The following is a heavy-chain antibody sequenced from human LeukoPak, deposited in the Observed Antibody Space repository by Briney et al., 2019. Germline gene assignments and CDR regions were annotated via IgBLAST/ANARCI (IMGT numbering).Heavy chain of an antibody. CDR1: GFTFSSYG. CDR2: IRYDGSNK. Sequence: GGSLRLSCAASGFTFSSYGMHWVRQAPGKGLEWVAFIRYDGSNKYYADSVKGRFTIPRDNSKNTLYLQMNSLRAEDTAVYYCARDPYSGSYSDYYYYYMDVWGKGTTVTVSS. D-gene: IGHD1-26*01. V-gene: IGHV3-30*02. J-gene: IGHJ6*03. CDR3: ARDPYSGSYSDYYYYYMDV.